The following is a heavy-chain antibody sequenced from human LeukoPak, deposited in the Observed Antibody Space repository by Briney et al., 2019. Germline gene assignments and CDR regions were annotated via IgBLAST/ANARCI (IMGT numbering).Heavy chain of an antibody. CDR2: ISYDGSNK. CDR3: AKEGSYYDILTGYYGY. CDR1: GFTFSSYG. Sequence: PGGSLRLSCAASGFTFSSYGMHWVRQAPGKGLEWVAVISYDGSNKYYADSVKGRFTISRDNSKNTLYLQMNSLRAEDTAVYYCAKEGSYYDILTGYYGYWGQGTLVTVSS. J-gene: IGHJ4*02. V-gene: IGHV3-30*18. D-gene: IGHD3-9*01.